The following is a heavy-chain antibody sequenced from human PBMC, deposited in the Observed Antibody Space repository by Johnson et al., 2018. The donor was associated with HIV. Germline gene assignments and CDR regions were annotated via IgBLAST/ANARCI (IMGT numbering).Heavy chain of an antibody. V-gene: IGHV3-73*01. J-gene: IGHJ3*02. CDR3: AKSTQASIVRESGPYGAFDI. Sequence: VQLVESGGGVVQPGRSLRLSCAASGFTFSSYGMHWVRQAPGKGLEWVGRIRSETYSYATAYAASVKGRFTISRDVSQNTAYLQMNSLRAEDTALYYCAKSTQASIVRESGPYGAFDIWGQGTMVTVSS. D-gene: IGHD3-10*01. CDR2: IRSETYSYAT. CDR1: GFTFSSYG.